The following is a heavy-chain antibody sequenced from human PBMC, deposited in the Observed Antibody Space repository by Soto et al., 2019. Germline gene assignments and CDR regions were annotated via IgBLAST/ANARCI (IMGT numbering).Heavy chain of an antibody. CDR3: ARGPGSPTVTMDV. Sequence: SETLSLTCTVSGGSISSYYWSWIRQPPGKGLEWIGYIYYSGSTNYNPSLKSRVTISVDTSKNQFSLKLSSVTAADTAVYYCARGPGSPTVTMDVWGQGTTVTVSS. V-gene: IGHV4-59*01. D-gene: IGHD4-17*01. CDR1: GGSISSYY. J-gene: IGHJ6*02. CDR2: IYYSGST.